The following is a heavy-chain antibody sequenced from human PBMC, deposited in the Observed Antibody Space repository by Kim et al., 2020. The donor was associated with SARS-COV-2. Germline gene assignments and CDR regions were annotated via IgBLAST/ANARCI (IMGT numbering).Heavy chain of an antibody. CDR1: FPLSS. CDR3: ASPYYYGSGSPYHNYYYYYGMDV. V-gene: IGHV1-46*01. D-gene: IGHD3-10*01. Sequence: FPLSSLPFFLPSPGQWLELMGIINPSGGSTSYAPKFHGRVTMTRDTSTSTVYMELSSLRSEDTAVYYCASPYYYGSGSPYHNYYYYYGMDVWGQGTTVTVSS. J-gene: IGHJ6*02. CDR2: INPSGGST.